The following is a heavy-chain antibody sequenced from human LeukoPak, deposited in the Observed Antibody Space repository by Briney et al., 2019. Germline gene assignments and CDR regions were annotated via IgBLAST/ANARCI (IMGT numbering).Heavy chain of an antibody. Sequence: SETLSLTCTVSGGSVSSGSYYGSWIRQPPGKGLEWIGYIYYSRSTNYNPSLKSRVTISVDTSKNQFSLELSSVTAADTAVYYCARTVVGSGYFQFDYWGQGTLVTVSS. D-gene: IGHD3-22*01. CDR1: GGSVSSGSYY. CDR3: ARTVVGSGYFQFDY. J-gene: IGHJ4*02. V-gene: IGHV4-61*01. CDR2: IYYSRST.